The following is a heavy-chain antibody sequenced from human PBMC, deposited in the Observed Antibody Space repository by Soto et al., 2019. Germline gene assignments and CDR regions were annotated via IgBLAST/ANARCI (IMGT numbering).Heavy chain of an antibody. D-gene: IGHD3-3*01. V-gene: IGHV4-4*07. Sequence: ETLSLTCSVSGGTISGYYWTWIRQPAGKGLEWIGRIYSSGNTKYNPSLQSRVTMSLDTSNNQFSLRLTSVTAADTAVYYCARGQRFSGWFDPWGQGTLVTVSS. CDR1: GGTISGYY. J-gene: IGHJ5*02. CDR3: ARGQRFSGWFDP. CDR2: IYSSGNT.